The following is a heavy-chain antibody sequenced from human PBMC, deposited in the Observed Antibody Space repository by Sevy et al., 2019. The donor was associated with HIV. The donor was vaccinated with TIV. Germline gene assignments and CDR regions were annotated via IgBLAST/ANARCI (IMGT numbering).Heavy chain of an antibody. V-gene: IGHV3-7*03. CDR1: GFTFSSFW. J-gene: IGHJ4*02. Sequence: GGSLRLSCKASGFTFSSFWMQWVRQAPGKGLEWVANIRQDGSEMYYVGSVKGRFTFSRDNAKNALYLQMDGLRAEDTAVYYCARRYFDLWGQGTLVTVSS. CDR2: IRQDGSEM. CDR3: ARRYFDL.